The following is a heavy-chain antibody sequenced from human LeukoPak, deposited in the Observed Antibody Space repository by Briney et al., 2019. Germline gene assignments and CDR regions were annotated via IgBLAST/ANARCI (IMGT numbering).Heavy chain of an antibody. CDR3: AKGSWSTYYYYYMDV. CDR2: ISWNSGSI. J-gene: IGHJ6*03. D-gene: IGHD6-13*01. CDR1: GFTFDDYA. Sequence: GRSLRLSCAASGFTFDDYAMHRVRQAPGKGLEWVSGISWNSGSIGYADSVKGRFTISRDNAKNSLYLQMNSLRAEDTALYYCAKGSWSTYYYYYMDVWGKGTTVTVSS. V-gene: IGHV3-9*01.